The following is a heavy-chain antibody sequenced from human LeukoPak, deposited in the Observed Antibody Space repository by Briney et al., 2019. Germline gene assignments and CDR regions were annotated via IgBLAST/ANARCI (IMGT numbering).Heavy chain of an antibody. Sequence: PSETLPPPCAFNVGPLMDTYWAGIPRPPGKGLEWIGEINHSGSTNYNPSLKSRVTISVDTSKNQFSLKLNSVTAADTAVYYCARHYGPWGQGTLVTVSS. V-gene: IGHV4-34*01. D-gene: IGHD3-16*01. J-gene: IGHJ5*02. CDR1: VGPLMDTY. CDR3: ARHYGP. CDR2: INHSGST.